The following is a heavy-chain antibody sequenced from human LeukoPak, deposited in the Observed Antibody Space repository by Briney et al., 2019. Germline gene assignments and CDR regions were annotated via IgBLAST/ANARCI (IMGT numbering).Heavy chain of an antibody. D-gene: IGHD3-10*01. V-gene: IGHV4-39*01. J-gene: IGHJ4*02. CDR3: ARSYGSGRTSGYPDY. CDR2: IYYSGST. CDR1: GGSISSSCYY. Sequence: PSETLSLTCTVSGGSISSSCYYWGWIRQPPGKGLEWIGSIYYSGSTYYNPSLKSRVTISVDTSKNQFSLKLGSVTAADTAVYYCARSYGSGRTSGYPDYWGQGTLVTVSS.